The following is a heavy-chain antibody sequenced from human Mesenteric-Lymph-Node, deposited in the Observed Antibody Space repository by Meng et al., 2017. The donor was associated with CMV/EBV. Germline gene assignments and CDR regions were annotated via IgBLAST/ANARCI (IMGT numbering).Heavy chain of an antibody. Sequence: QVQLVQSGAEVKKPGSSVKVSCKASGGTFSSYTISWVRQAPGQGLEWMGRIIPILGIANHAQKFQGRVTITADKSTSTAYMELSSLRSEDTAVYYCAGGIAAAGSRWFDPWGQGTLVTVSS. CDR1: GGTFSSYT. CDR2: IIPILGIA. CDR3: AGGIAAAGSRWFDP. J-gene: IGHJ5*02. D-gene: IGHD6-13*01. V-gene: IGHV1-69*02.